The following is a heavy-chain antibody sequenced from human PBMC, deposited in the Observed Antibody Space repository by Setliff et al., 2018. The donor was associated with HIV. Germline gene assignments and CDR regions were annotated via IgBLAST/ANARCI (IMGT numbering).Heavy chain of an antibody. D-gene: IGHD2-15*01. CDR2: LQHDENNK. CDR3: AKERWGPPVEF. J-gene: IGHJ4*02. V-gene: IGHV3-30*02. CDR1: GFSLTSYG. Sequence: HPGGSLRLSCAASGFSLTSYGMHWVRQTPDKGLEWVAFLQHDENNKYYADSVKGRFTISRDNARNSLYLQMSSLTAEDTGLYYCAKERWGPPVEFRGQGTLVTVSS.